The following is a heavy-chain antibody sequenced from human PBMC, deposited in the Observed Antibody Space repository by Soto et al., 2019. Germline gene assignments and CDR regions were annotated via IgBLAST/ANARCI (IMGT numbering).Heavy chain of an antibody. CDR1: GGSISSGGYY. D-gene: IGHD5-18*01. J-gene: IGHJ6*03. V-gene: IGHV4-31*03. CDR2: IYYSGST. CDR3: ARGHTAMVLRYYYYMDV. Sequence: SETLSLTCTVSGGSISSGGYYWSWIRQHPGKGLEWIGYIYYSGSTYYNPSLKSRVTISVDTSKNQFSLKLSSVTSADTAVYYCARGHTAMVLRYYYYMDVWGKGTTVTVSS.